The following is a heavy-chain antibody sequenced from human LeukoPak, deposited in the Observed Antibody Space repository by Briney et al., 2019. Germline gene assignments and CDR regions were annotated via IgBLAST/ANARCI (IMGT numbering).Heavy chain of an antibody. V-gene: IGHV4-39*01. CDR3: ARLFSRGWPYYYGLGA. J-gene: IGHJ6*02. Sequence: PSETLSLTCAVSGNSIDSSASYWGWIRQPPGKGLEWIGCVHYGGDAYYNPSFKSRVTISADLSKNQFSLNLYSVSAADTALYFCARLFSRGWPYYYGLGAWGQGTTVTVSS. CDR1: GNSIDSSASY. CDR2: VHYGGDA. D-gene: IGHD6-19*01.